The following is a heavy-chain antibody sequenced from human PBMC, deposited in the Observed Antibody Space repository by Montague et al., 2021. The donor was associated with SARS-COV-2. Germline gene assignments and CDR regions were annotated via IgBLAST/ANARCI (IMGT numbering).Heavy chain of an antibody. CDR3: AKQALIRYCTSTTCFGAAFDI. CDR1: GVSTSSYY. J-gene: IGHJ3*02. D-gene: IGHD2-2*01. Sequence: SETLSLTCTVSGVSTSSYYWTWIRQPPGKGLEWIGFIYYSGSTNYNPSLKSRVTISVDTSKNQFSLKLSSVTAADTAVYYCAKQALIRYCTSTTCFGAAFDIWGQGTMVTVSS. V-gene: IGHV4-59*08. CDR2: IYYSGST.